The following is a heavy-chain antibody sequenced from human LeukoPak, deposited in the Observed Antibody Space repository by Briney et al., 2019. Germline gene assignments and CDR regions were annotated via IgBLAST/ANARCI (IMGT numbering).Heavy chain of an antibody. J-gene: IGHJ2*01. Sequence: SETLSLTCTVSGGSISSYYWSWIRQPPGKGLEWIGYIYYSGSTNYNPSLKSRVTISPDTSKNQFSLKLSSVTAADTAVYYCAKRYGSGWYSDLWGRGTLVTVSS. CDR2: IYYSGST. D-gene: IGHD6-19*01. V-gene: IGHV4-59*08. CDR1: GGSISSYY. CDR3: AKRYGSGWYSDL.